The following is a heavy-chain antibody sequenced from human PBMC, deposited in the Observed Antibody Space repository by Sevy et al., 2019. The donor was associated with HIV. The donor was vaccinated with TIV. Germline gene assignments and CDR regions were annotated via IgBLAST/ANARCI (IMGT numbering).Heavy chain of an antibody. V-gene: IGHV3-74*03. CDR3: ARDADYDFWSGLPKDYFDY. CDR2: INSDGSST. D-gene: IGHD3-3*01. J-gene: IGHJ4*02. Sequence: GGSLRLSCAASGFTFSSYWMHWVRQAPGKGLVWVSRINSDGSSTKYADSVKGRFTISRDNAKNTLYLQMNSLRAEDTAVYYCARDADYDFWSGLPKDYFDYWGQGTLVTVSS. CDR1: GFTFSSYW.